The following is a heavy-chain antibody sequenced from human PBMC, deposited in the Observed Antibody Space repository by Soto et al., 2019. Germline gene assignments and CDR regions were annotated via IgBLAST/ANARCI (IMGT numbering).Heavy chain of an antibody. CDR3: ARGRGSSWTPSYYFDY. CDR1: GGSISSGDYY. D-gene: IGHD6-13*01. V-gene: IGHV4-30-4*01. Sequence: SETLSPTCTVSGGSISSGDYYWSWIRQPPGKGLEWIGYIYYSGSTYYNPSLKSRVTISVDTSKNQFSLKLSSVTAADTAVYYCARGRGSSWTPSYYFDYWGQGTLVTVSS. CDR2: IYYSGST. J-gene: IGHJ4*02.